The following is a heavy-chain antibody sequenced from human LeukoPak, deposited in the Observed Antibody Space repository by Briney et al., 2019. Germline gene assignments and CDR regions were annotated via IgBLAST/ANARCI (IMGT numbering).Heavy chain of an antibody. CDR2: IYPGDSDT. D-gene: IGHD3-22*01. Sequence: GESLKISCKGSGYSFTSYWIGWVRQMPGKGLEWMGVIYPGDSDTRYSPSFQGQVTISADKSISTAYLQWSSLKASDTAMYYCARGSDYYDSSGYYFGYFDYWGQGTLVTVSS. V-gene: IGHV5-51*01. CDR1: GYSFTSYW. CDR3: ARGSDYYDSSGYYFGYFDY. J-gene: IGHJ4*02.